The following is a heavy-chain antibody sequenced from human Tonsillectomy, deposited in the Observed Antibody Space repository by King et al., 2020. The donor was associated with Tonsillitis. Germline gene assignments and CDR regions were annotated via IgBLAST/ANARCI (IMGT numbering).Heavy chain of an antibody. D-gene: IGHD5-12*01. Sequence: VQLVESGGGLVKPGGSLRLSCAASGFTFSDYYMNWIRQAPGKGLEWVSYISSTGSTIYYADSVKGRFTISRDNAKTSLYLQLHSLRAEDTAVYYCAEDAYSGYDFRIGSIDYYYFYGMDVWGQGTTVTVSS. CDR2: ISSTGSTI. CDR1: GFTFSDYY. CDR3: AEDAYSGYDFRIGSIDYYYFYGMDV. J-gene: IGHJ6*02. V-gene: IGHV3-11*04.